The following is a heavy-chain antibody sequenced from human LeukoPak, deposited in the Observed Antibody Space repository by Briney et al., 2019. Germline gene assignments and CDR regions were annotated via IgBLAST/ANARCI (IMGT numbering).Heavy chain of an antibody. CDR3: AGDYGSGYYYYMDV. V-gene: IGHV4-59*01. Sequence: PSETLSLTCAVYGGSFSGYYWSWIRQPPGKGLEWIGYIYYSGSTNYNPSLKSRVTISVDTSKNQFSLKLSSVAAADTAVYYCAGDYGSGYYYYMDVWGKGTTVTISS. CDR1: GGSFSGYY. CDR2: IYYSGST. D-gene: IGHD3-10*01. J-gene: IGHJ6*03.